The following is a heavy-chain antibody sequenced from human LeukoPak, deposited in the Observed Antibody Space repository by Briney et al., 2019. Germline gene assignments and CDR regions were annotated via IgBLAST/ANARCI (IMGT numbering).Heavy chain of an antibody. CDR1: GFTFSSYA. CDR3: ASPPSPATYGPVDY. J-gene: IGHJ4*02. CDR2: ISYDGSNK. V-gene: IGHV3-30-3*01. D-gene: IGHD3-16*01. Sequence: WGVLRLSCAASGFTFSSYAMHWVRQAPGKGLEWVAVISYDGSNKYYADSVKGRFTISRDNSKNTLYLQMNSLRAEDTAVYYCASPPSPATYGPVDYWGQGTLVTVSS.